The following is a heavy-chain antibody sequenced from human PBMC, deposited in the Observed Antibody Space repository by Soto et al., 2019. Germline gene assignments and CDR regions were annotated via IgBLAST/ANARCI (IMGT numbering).Heavy chain of an antibody. D-gene: IGHD3-3*01. CDR3: AKDKAKRNYEDKGYYGMDA. CDR1: GLTFSSYG. Sequence: GGSLRLSCAASGLTFSSYGMHWVRQAPGKGLEWVAVISSDGSNKYYADSVKGRFTISRDFSKNTLYLQMNSLRAEDTAVYYCAKDKAKRNYEDKGYYGMDAWAQGTMATVSS. CDR2: ISSDGSNK. V-gene: IGHV3-30*18. J-gene: IGHJ6*02.